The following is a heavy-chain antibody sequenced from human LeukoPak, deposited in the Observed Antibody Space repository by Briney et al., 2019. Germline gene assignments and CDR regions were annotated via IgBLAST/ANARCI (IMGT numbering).Heavy chain of an antibody. V-gene: IGHV4-34*01. J-gene: IGHJ3*02. CDR2: INHSGST. D-gene: IGHD3-10*01. CDR1: GGSFSGYY. Sequence: SETLSLTCAVYGGSFSGYYWSWIRQPPGKGLEWIGEINHSGSTNYNPSLKSRVTISVDTSKNQFSLKLSSVTAADTAVYYCARRPYYYASGAFDIWGQGTMVTVSS. CDR3: ARRPYYYASGAFDI.